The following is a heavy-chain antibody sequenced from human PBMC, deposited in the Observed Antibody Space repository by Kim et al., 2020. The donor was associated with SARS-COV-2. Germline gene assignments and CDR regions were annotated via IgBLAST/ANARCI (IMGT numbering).Heavy chain of an antibody. CDR3: ARGRAGVVPAPVLGLGPYYDYYAMDV. CDR1: GGSFSDYN. V-gene: IGHV4-34*01. J-gene: IGHJ6*02. CDR2: INHSGST. D-gene: IGHD3-3*01. Sequence: SETPSLTCAVYGGSFSDYNWSWIRQPPGKGLEWIGEINHSGSTSHSPSLKSRVTISVDTSKSQFSLRLKSMTAADTAVYYYARGRAGVVPAPVLGLGPYYDYYAMDVWGQGTAVAVSS.